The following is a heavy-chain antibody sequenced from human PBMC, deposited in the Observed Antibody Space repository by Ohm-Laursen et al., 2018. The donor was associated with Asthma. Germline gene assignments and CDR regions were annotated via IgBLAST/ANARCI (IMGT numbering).Heavy chain of an antibody. CDR2: IKPDGSQT. Sequence: SLRLSCAASGFTFSGSWMIWVRQAPGKGLQRLAFIKPDGSQTYYPDSMEGRFSISRDNSKNSLYLQMSSLRGEDTAIYYCATLSWYASQFWGQGTLVTVSS. CDR3: ATLSWYASQF. D-gene: IGHD2-2*01. CDR1: GFTFSGSW. V-gene: IGHV3-7*01. J-gene: IGHJ4*02.